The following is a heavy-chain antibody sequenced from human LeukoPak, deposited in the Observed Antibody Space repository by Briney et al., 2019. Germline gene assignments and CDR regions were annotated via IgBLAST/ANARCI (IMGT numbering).Heavy chain of an antibody. V-gene: IGHV3-23*01. D-gene: IGHD4-17*01. CDR3: ARDYAGSSYFDY. CDR2: ISGSGGST. Sequence: PGGSLRLSCAASGFTFSSYWMSWVRQAPGKGLEWVSAISGSGGSTYYADSVKGRFTISRDNSKNTLYLQMNSLRAEDTAVYYCARDYAGSSYFDYWGQGTLVTVSS. CDR1: GFTFSSYW. J-gene: IGHJ4*02.